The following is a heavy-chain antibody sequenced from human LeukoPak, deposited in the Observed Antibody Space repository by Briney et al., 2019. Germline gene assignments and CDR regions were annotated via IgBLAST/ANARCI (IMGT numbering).Heavy chain of an antibody. D-gene: IGHD3-10*01. V-gene: IGHV4-59*12. CDR2: IYYSGST. Sequence: PSETLSLTCTVSGGSISSYYWSWIRQPPGKGLEWIGYIYYSGSTNYNPSLESRVTISVDTSKNQFSLKLSSVTAADTAVYYCARSGSDAFDIWGQGTMVTVSS. CDR1: GGSISSYY. J-gene: IGHJ3*02. CDR3: ARSGSDAFDI.